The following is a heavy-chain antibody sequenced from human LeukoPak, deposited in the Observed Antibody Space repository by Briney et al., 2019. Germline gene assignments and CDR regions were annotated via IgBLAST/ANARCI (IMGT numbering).Heavy chain of an antibody. CDR2: INSDGSRT. CDR1: GFTFSSYW. D-gene: IGHD3-22*01. Sequence: GGSLRLSCAASGFTFSSYWMHWVRQAPGEGLVWVSRINSDGSRTSYADSVKGRFTISRDSGKNTLYLQMNSLRAEDTAVYYCARGGSYDSSGYYPFDFWGQGTLVTVSS. J-gene: IGHJ4*02. V-gene: IGHV3-74*01. CDR3: ARGGSYDSSGYYPFDF.